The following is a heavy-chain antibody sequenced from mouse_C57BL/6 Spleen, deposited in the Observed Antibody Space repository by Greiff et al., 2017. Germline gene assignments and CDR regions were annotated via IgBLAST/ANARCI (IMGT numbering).Heavy chain of an antibody. D-gene: IGHD3-2*02. Sequence: VQLVESGAELVKPGASVKISCKASGYAFSSYWMNWVKQRPGKGLEWIGQIYPGDGDTNYNGKFKGKATLTADKSSSTAYMQLSSLTSEDSAVYFCARRDLRDSSGSWFAYWGQGTLVTVSA. CDR3: ARRDLRDSSGSWFAY. V-gene: IGHV1-80*01. CDR1: GYAFSSYW. J-gene: IGHJ3*01. CDR2: IYPGDGDT.